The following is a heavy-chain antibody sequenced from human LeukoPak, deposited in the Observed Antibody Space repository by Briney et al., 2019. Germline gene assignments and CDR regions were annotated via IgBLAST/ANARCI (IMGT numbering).Heavy chain of an antibody. CDR2: ISSSSSYI. V-gene: IGHV3-21*01. D-gene: IGHD6-19*01. Sequence: GGSLRLSCAASGFTFSSYSMNWVRQAPGKGLEWVSSISSSSSYIYYADSVKGRFTISRDNAKNSLYLQMNSLRAEDTAVYYCAKDYGSSGWYKEALDYWGQGTLVTVSS. CDR3: AKDYGSSGWYKEALDY. CDR1: GFTFSSYS. J-gene: IGHJ4*02.